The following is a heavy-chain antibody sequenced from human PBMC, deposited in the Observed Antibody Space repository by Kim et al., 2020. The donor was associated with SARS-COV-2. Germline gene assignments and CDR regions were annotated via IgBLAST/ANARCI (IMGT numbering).Heavy chain of an antibody. CDR3: ARGRDFWSGPYYYYGMDV. J-gene: IGHJ6*02. D-gene: IGHD3-3*01. CDR2: ISYDGSNK. CDR1: GFTFSSYA. Sequence: GGSLRLSCAASGFTFSSYAMHWVRQAPGKGLEWVAVISYDGSNKYYADSVKGRFTISRDNSKNTLYLQMNSLRAEDTAVYYCARGRDFWSGPYYYYGMDVWGQGTTVTVSS. V-gene: IGHV3-30-3*01.